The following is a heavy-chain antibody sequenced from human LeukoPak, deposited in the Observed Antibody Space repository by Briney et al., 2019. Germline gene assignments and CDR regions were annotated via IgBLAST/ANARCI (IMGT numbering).Heavy chain of an antibody. Sequence: GGSLRLSCAASGFTFSSYSMNWVRQAPGKGLEWVSSISSSNNYIYYADSVKGRFTISRDNSKNTLYLQMNSLRAEDTAVYYCTREITFGVFDVWGQGTVVTVSS. J-gene: IGHJ3*01. V-gene: IGHV3-21*01. CDR1: GFTFSSYS. CDR3: TREITFGVFDV. CDR2: ISSSNNYI. D-gene: IGHD1-14*01.